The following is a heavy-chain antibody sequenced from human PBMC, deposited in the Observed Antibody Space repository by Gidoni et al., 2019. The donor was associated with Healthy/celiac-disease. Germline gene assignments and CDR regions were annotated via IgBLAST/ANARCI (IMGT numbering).Heavy chain of an antibody. V-gene: IGHV3-30-3*01. Sequence: QPGRSLRLSCAASGFTFSSYAMHWVRQAPGKGLEWVAVISYDGSNKYYADSVKGRFTISRDNSKNTLYLQMNSLRAEDTAVYYCATQDYCTNGVCSTDAFDIWGQGTMVTVSS. CDR2: ISYDGSNK. J-gene: IGHJ3*02. CDR3: ATQDYCTNGVCSTDAFDI. D-gene: IGHD2-8*01. CDR1: GFTFSSYA.